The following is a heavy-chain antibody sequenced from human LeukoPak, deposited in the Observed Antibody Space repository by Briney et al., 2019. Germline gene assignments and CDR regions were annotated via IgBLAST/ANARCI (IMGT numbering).Heavy chain of an antibody. Sequence: GGSLRLSCAASGFTFSSYAMSWVRQAPGKGLEWVSGISGSGDNTYYADSVRGRFTISRGNSKNTLYVQVNSLGTEDTAAYYCAKGSYYDSSGSFYFDYWGQGTLVTVSS. V-gene: IGHV3-23*01. D-gene: IGHD3-22*01. J-gene: IGHJ4*02. CDR3: AKGSYYDSSGSFYFDY. CDR2: ISGSGDNT. CDR1: GFTFSSYA.